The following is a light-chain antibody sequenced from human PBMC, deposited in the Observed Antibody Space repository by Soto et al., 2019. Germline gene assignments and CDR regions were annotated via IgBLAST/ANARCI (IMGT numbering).Light chain of an antibody. J-gene: IGKJ1*01. CDR3: KQSFTTNRT. V-gene: IGKV3-15*01. CDR1: QSVSSN. Sequence: EIVMTQSPATLSVSPGERATLSCRASQSVSSNLAWYQQKPGQAPRLLIYGASTRATGIPARFSGSGSGTEFTLTISGLQIEEFATYYCKQSFTTNRTFGKGTKVDIK. CDR2: GAS.